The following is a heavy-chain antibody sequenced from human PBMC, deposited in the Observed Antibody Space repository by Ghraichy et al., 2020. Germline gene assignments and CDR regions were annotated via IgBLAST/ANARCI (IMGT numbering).Heavy chain of an antibody. J-gene: IGHJ4*02. V-gene: IGHV4-39*01. Sequence: SETLSLTCTVSGGSISSSSYYWGWIRQPPGKGLEWIGSIYYSGSTYYNPSLKSRVTISVDTSKNQFSLKLSSVTAADTAVYYCARRRYSSSWDGFDYWGQGTLVTVSS. CDR2: IYYSGST. CDR3: ARRRYSSSWDGFDY. CDR1: GGSISSSSYY. D-gene: IGHD6-13*01.